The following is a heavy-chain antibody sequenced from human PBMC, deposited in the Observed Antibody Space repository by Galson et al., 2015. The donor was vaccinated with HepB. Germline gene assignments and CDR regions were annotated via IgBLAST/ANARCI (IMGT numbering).Heavy chain of an antibody. CDR3: ARDRLLITMIRGVTRSSYGMDV. Sequence: SLRLSCAASGFTFSSYGMHWVRQAPGKGLEWVALTWYDGSNKDYADSVKGRFTISRDNPKNTLYLQMDSLRAEDTAVYYCARDRLLITMIRGVTRSSYGMDVWGQGTTVTVSS. D-gene: IGHD3-10*01. CDR2: TWYDGSNK. V-gene: IGHV3-33*01. CDR1: GFTFSSYG. J-gene: IGHJ6*02.